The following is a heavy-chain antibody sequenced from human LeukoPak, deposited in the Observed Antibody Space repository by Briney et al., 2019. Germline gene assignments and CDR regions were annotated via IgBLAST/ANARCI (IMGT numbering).Heavy chain of an antibody. V-gene: IGHV4-39*01. CDR3: ARHGLITSGWSHWFDP. CDR2: IYYNGNT. D-gene: IGHD2-2*01. CDR1: AGSINSSMYS. J-gene: IGHJ5*02. Sequence: SEVLALTCTVSAGSINSSMYSWGWMRHPPGKGLEWIGTIYYNGNTYYSPSLKSRVTISVDTSENQFSLKLSSMTAAETAVYYCARHGLITSGWSHWFDPWGQGTLVTVSS.